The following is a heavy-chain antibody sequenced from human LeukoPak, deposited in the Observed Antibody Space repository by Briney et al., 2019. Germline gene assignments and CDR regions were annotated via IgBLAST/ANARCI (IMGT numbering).Heavy chain of an antibody. V-gene: IGHV4-59*08. CDR3: ARFRGGGSYYVYFDY. CDR1: GGSISSYY. Sequence: SETLSLTCTVSGGSISSYYWSWIRQPPGKGLEWIGYIYYSGSTNCNPSLKSRVTISVDTSKNQFSLKLSSVTAADTAVYYCARFRGGGSYYVYFDYWGQGTLVTVSS. J-gene: IGHJ4*02. CDR2: IYYSGST. D-gene: IGHD1-26*01.